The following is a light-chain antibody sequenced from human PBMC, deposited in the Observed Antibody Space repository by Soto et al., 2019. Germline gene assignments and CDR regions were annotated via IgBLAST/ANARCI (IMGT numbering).Light chain of an antibody. CDR2: NNN. Sequence: QSVLTQPPSASGTPGQRVTISCSGSSSNIGRNTVNWYQQVPGTAPKLLIYNNNQRPSGVPDRFSGSKSGTSASLAIIGLQSEDESDYYCAAWDDSLNGSVFGAGTKVTVL. CDR3: AAWDDSLNGSV. CDR1: SSNIGRNT. V-gene: IGLV1-44*01. J-gene: IGLJ1*01.